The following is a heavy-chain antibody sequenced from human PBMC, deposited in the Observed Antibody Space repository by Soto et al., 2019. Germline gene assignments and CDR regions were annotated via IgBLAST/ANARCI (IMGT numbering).Heavy chain of an antibody. CDR1: GYTFTSYG. CDR2: ISAYNGNT. Sequence: ASVKVSFKASGYTFTSYGISWVRQAPGQGLEWMGWISAYNGNTNYAQKLQGRVTMTTDTSTSTAYMELRSLRSDDTAVYYCARRYCSGGSCYSERGWWFDPWGQGTLVTVS. V-gene: IGHV1-18*01. D-gene: IGHD2-15*01. CDR3: ARRYCSGGSCYSERGWWFDP. J-gene: IGHJ5*02.